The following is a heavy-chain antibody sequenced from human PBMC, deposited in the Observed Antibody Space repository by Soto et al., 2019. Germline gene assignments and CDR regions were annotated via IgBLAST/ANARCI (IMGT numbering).Heavy chain of an antibody. CDR3: AKRTYSSSWYDSGGLDV. CDR2: ICGSGGSK. Sequence: GGSLRLSCAASGFTFSSYAMSWVRQAPGKGLEWVSAICGSGGSKYYADSVKGRFTISSDNSKNTLYLQMNSLRAEDTAVYYCAKRTYSSSWYDSGGLDVWGQGTTVTVSS. J-gene: IGHJ6*02. V-gene: IGHV3-23*01. D-gene: IGHD6-13*01. CDR1: GFTFSSYA.